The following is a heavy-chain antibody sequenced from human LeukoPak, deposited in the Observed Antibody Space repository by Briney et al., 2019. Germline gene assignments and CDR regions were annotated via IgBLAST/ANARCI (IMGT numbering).Heavy chain of an antibody. CDR1: GFTFSSYA. D-gene: IGHD2-15*01. V-gene: IGHV3-30*04. J-gene: IGHJ4*02. CDR2: ISYDGSNK. Sequence: GRSLRLSCAASGFTFSSYAMHWVRQAPGKGLEWVAVISYDGSNKYYADSVKGRFTISRDNSKNTLYLQMNSLRAEDTAVYYCARSDIVVVVAAPPGFDYWGQGTLVTVSS. CDR3: ARSDIVVVVAAPPGFDY.